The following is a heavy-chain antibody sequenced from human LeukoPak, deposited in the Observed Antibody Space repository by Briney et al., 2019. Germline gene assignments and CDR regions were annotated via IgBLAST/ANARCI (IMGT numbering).Heavy chain of an antibody. CDR3: ARGATMVRGVIITYFDY. CDR1: GFTFSSYE. J-gene: IGHJ4*02. Sequence: PGGSLILSCAASGFTFSSYEMNWVRQAPGKGLEWVSYISSSGSTIYYADSVKGRFTISRDNAKNSLYLQMNSLRAEDTAVYYCARGATMVRGVIITYFDYWGQGTLVTVSS. V-gene: IGHV3-48*03. D-gene: IGHD3-10*01. CDR2: ISSSGSTI.